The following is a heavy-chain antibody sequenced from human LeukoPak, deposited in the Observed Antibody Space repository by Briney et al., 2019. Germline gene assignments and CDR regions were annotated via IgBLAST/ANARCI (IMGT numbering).Heavy chain of an antibody. Sequence: PGGSLRLSCAASGFIFSNYAMHWVRQAPGKGLDWVAVISYHGRDQFYADSVKGRFTISRDSSKDTLYLQMNSLRTEDTAVYYCVRQDCSGGSCYLDYWGQGTLVTVSS. CDR3: VRQDCSGGSCYLDY. CDR1: GFIFSNYA. J-gene: IGHJ4*02. CDR2: ISYHGRDQ. D-gene: IGHD2-15*01. V-gene: IGHV3-30*04.